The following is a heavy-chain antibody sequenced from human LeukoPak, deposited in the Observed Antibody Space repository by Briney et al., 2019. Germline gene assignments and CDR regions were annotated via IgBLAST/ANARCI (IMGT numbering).Heavy chain of an antibody. J-gene: IGHJ6*03. D-gene: IGHD5-12*01. CDR2: IYYSGSS. V-gene: IGHV4-39*01. CDR3: ARLPAITTYYYYYMDV. CDR1: GGSISSSSHY. Sequence: SETLSLTCAVSGGSISSSSHYRGWIRQAPGKRLECIGTIYYSGSSYYNPSLKSRVTMSVDTSKNQFSLRLSSVTAADTAVYYCARLPAITTYYYYYMDVWGKGTMVTVSS.